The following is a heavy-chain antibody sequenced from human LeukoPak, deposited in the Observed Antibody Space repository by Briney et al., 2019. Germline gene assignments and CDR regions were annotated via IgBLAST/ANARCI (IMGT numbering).Heavy chain of an antibody. CDR3: ARHIGGGIEDMDV. V-gene: IGHV4-59*08. D-gene: IGHD3-16*02. CDR2: IYVTGSA. CDR1: GGSIGTYY. Sequence: PSETLSLTCIVSGGSIGTYYWSWIRQSPGKGLEWIGYIYVTGSARYNPYLQSRVTISVDTSRNQFFLKMSSVTAADTAVYYCARHIGGGIEDMDVWGTGTKVTVSS. J-gene: IGHJ6*03.